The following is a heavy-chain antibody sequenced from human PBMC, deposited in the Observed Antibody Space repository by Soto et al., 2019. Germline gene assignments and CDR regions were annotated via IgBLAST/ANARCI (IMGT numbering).Heavy chain of an antibody. D-gene: IGHD3-22*01. CDR1: SGSLSSGGYY. CDR3: ARDDSSGYYSDWFDP. CDR2: IYFTGIT. Sequence: SETLSLTCTVSSGSLSSGGYYWNWIRQHPVKGLEWIGYIYFTGITYSTPSLKSRVTLSVDTSKSQFSLELRSVTAADTAVYYCARDDSSGYYSDWFDPWGQGTLVT. J-gene: IGHJ5*02. V-gene: IGHV4-31*03.